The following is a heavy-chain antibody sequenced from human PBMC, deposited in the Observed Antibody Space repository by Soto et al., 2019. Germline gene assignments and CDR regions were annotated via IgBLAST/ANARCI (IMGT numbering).Heavy chain of an antibody. CDR3: ARGQLPPYYYGSGYNWFDP. CDR1: GGSFSGYY. V-gene: IGHV4-34*01. D-gene: IGHD3-10*01. J-gene: IGHJ5*02. Sequence: QVQLQQWGAGLLKPSKTLSLTCAVYGGSFSGYYWSWIRQPPGKGLEWIGEINHSGSTNYNPSLKSRVTISVDTSKNQFSLKLSSVTAADTAVYYCARGQLPPYYYGSGYNWFDPWGQGTLVTVSS. CDR2: INHSGST.